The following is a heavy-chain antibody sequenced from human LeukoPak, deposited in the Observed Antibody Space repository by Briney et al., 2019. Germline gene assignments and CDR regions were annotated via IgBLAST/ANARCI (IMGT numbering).Heavy chain of an antibody. V-gene: IGHV1-2*02. CDR1: GYAFTAYY. CDR2: INPNSGGT. Sequence: GASVKVSCKASGYAFTAYYMHWVRQAPRQGLEWMGWINPNSGGTNYAQKFHGRVTMTRDTSISTVYMELSSLTSDDTAVYYCAKEEDILGIPTVDFWGQGTLVTLSS. D-gene: IGHD5-12*01. CDR3: AKEEDILGIPTVDF. J-gene: IGHJ4*02.